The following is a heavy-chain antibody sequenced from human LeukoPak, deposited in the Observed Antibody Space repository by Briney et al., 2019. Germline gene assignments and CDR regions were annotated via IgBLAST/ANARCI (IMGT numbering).Heavy chain of an antibody. J-gene: IGHJ4*02. CDR1: GFTFSSYE. Sequence: PGGSLRLSCAASGFTFSSYEMNWVRQALGKGLEWVSKISSSGSAIYYADSVKGRFTISRDNAKSSLYLQMNSLRVEDTAIYYCARGGSLGYWGQGTLVTVSS. CDR2: ISSSGSAI. D-gene: IGHD6-19*01. V-gene: IGHV3-48*03. CDR3: ARGGSLGY.